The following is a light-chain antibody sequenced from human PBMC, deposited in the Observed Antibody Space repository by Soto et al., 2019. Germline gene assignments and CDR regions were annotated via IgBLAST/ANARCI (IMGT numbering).Light chain of an antibody. Sequence: QSALTQPASVSGSPGQSITISCTGTSSDVGGYNYVSWYQQHPGKAPKLMIYEVNYRPSGVSNRFSGSKSGNTASLTISGLQAVDEADYYCSSYTSSSTGVFGTGTKVTVL. CDR1: SSDVGGYNY. J-gene: IGLJ1*01. CDR2: EVN. CDR3: SSYTSSSTGV. V-gene: IGLV2-14*01.